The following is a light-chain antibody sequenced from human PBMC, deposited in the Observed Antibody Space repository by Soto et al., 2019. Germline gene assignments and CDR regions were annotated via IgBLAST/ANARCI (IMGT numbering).Light chain of an antibody. J-gene: IGKJ1*01. Sequence: EIVLTQSPATLSLSPGERATLSCRASQSVSSYFAWYQQKPGQAPRLLIYDASNRATGIQARFSGSGSGTDFTLTISSLEPDDFAVYSCQQRGNCPVTFGQGTRVDIK. CDR3: QQRGNCPVT. V-gene: IGKV3-11*01. CDR2: DAS. CDR1: QSVSSY.